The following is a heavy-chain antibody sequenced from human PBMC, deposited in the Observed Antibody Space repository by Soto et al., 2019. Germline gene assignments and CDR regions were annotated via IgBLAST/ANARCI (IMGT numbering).Heavy chain of an antibody. D-gene: IGHD3-10*01. Sequence: QITLKESGPTLVKPTQTLTLTCSFSGFTLSTTGVGVGGIRQSPGKALEWLAIIYWDNDKRYSPSLKSRVTITKDTSKNQVVLTVTNMYPVDTGTYYCARPLSFGELHWGQGALVTVSS. CDR3: ARPLSFGELH. V-gene: IGHV2-5*02. J-gene: IGHJ4*02. CDR1: GFTLSTTGVG. CDR2: IYWDNDK.